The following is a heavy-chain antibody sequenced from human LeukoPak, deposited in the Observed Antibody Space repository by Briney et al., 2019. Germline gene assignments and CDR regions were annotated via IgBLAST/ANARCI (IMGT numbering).Heavy chain of an antibody. CDR1: GGSFSSYT. CDR2: IIPIFGTT. V-gene: IGHV1-69*06. CDR3: ADHKYYYDSSGSPPPAFDI. D-gene: IGHD3-22*01. J-gene: IGHJ3*02. Sequence: SVKVSCKASGGSFSSYTLNWVRQAPGQGLEWMGGIIPIFGTTTYAESFQGRVTITADKSTSTAYMELSSLRSEDTAVYYCADHKYYYDSSGSPPPAFDIWGQGTMVTVSS.